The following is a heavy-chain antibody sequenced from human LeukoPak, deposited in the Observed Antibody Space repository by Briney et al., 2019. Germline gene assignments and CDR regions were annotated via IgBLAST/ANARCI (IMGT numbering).Heavy chain of an antibody. V-gene: IGHV4-59*01. CDR1: GGSISSYY. D-gene: IGHD6-13*01. J-gene: IGHJ4*02. Sequence: SETLSLTCTVSGGSISSYYWSWIRQPPGKGLEWIGYIYYSGSTNYNPSLKSRVTISVDTSKNQFSLKLSSVTAADTAVYYCARRDRRRIAAAVTGGYYFDYWGQGTLVTVSS. CDR2: IYYSGST. CDR3: ARRDRRRIAAAVTGGYYFDY.